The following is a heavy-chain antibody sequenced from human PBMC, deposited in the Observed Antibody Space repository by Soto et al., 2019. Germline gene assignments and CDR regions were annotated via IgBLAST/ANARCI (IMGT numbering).Heavy chain of an antibody. CDR1: VGSFSGYY. J-gene: IGHJ4*02. CDR3: ARVGSLSYLR. V-gene: IGHV4-34*01. Sequence: SETLSLTCAVYVGSFSGYYWSWIRQPPGKGLEWIGEINHSGSTNYNPSLKSRVTISVDTSKNQFSLKLSSVTAADTAVYYCARVGSLSYLRWGQGTLVTVSS. D-gene: IGHD3-16*01. CDR2: INHSGST.